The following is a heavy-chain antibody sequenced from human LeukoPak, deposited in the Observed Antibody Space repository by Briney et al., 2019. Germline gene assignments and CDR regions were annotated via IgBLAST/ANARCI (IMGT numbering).Heavy chain of an antibody. J-gene: IGHJ6*04. D-gene: IGHD3-22*01. CDR1: GFTFSSYE. CDR3: AELGITMSLDV. Sequence: PGGSLRLSCAASGFTFSSYEMNWVRQAPGQGLVWVSYISSSGSTIYYADSVKGRITISRDNAKNSLYLQMNSLRADDTAGYDWAELGITMSLDVWGKGTTVTISS. CDR2: ISSSGSTI. V-gene: IGHV3-48*03.